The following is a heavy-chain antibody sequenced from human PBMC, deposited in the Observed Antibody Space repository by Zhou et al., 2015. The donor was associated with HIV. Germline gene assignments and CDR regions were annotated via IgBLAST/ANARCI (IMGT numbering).Heavy chain of an antibody. CDR2: IIPILGIA. V-gene: IGHV1-69*08. CDR1: GGTFSSYT. CDR3: ARDPMGDIVATTHFDY. J-gene: IGHJ4*02. Sequence: QVQLVQSGAEVKKPGSSVKVSCKASGGTFSSYTISWVRQAPGQGLEWMGRIIPILGIANYAQKFQGRVTITADKSTSTAYMELSSLRSEDTAVYYCARDPMGDIVATTHFDYWGQGTLVTVSS. D-gene: IGHD5-12*01.